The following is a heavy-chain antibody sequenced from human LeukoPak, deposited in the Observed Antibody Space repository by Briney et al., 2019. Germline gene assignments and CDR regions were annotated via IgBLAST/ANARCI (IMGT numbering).Heavy chain of an antibody. CDR3: AKMKGITMVRGTFDY. Sequence: GGSLRLSCAASGFTFSSYAMTWVRQAPGKGLEWVSSISGSGGNTYYADSVKGRFTISRDNSENTLYLQMSSLRAEDTAVYYCAKMKGITMVRGTFDYWGQGTLVTVSS. D-gene: IGHD3-10*01. V-gene: IGHV3-23*01. J-gene: IGHJ4*02. CDR1: GFTFSSYA. CDR2: ISGSGGNT.